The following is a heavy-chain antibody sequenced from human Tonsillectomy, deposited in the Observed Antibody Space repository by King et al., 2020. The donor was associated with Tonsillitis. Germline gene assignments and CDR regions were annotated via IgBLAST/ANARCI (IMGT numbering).Heavy chain of an antibody. Sequence: QLQESGPGLVKPSQTLSLTCTVSGGSISGDAYYWSWIRQHPGKGLEWIGYIYYSGNTYYKPSLKSRLTISADTSKNQFSLKLNSVTAADTAVYYCAKYEGGVFDPWGQGTLVTVSS. J-gene: IGHJ5*02. CDR3: AKYEGGVFDP. D-gene: IGHD2-15*01. V-gene: IGHV4-31*03. CDR1: GGSISGDAYY. CDR2: IYYSGNT.